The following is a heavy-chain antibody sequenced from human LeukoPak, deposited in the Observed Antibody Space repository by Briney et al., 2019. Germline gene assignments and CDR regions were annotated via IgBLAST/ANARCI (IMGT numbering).Heavy chain of an antibody. D-gene: IGHD3-10*01. CDR2: IYYSGSA. Sequence: SETLSLTCTASGGSISTYYWSWIQQPPGKGLEWIGYIYYSGSANYNPSLKSRVTISVDTFKNQFSLRLSSVTAADTAVYYCARSYGSGNYFDYWGQGTLVTVSS. J-gene: IGHJ4*02. CDR3: ARSYGSGNYFDY. V-gene: IGHV4-59*01. CDR1: GGSISTYY.